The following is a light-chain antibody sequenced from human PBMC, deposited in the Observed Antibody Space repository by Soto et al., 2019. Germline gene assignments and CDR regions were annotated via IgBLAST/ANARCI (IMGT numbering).Light chain of an antibody. Sequence: AIRMTQSPSSLSASTGDRVTITCRASQGISSYLAWYQQKPGKAPKLLIYAASTLQSGVPSRFSGSGSGTDFTLTISCLQSEDFATYYCQQYATSPFTFGPGTKVDIK. V-gene: IGKV1-8*01. CDR2: AAS. CDR1: QGISSY. CDR3: QQYATSPFT. J-gene: IGKJ3*01.